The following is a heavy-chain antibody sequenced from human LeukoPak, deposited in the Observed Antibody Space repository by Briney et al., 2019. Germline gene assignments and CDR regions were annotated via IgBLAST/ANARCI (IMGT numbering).Heavy chain of an antibody. CDR3: TTASGYEYLPPTGY. D-gene: IGHD5-12*01. CDR2: IKSKTDGGTT. Sequence: GGSLRLSCAASGFTFSNAWMSWVRQAPGKGLEWVGRIKSKTDGGTTDYAAPVKGRFTISRDDSKNTLYLQMNSLKTEDTAVYYCTTASGYEYLPPTGYWGQGTLVTVSS. CDR1: GFTFSNAW. V-gene: IGHV3-15*01. J-gene: IGHJ4*02.